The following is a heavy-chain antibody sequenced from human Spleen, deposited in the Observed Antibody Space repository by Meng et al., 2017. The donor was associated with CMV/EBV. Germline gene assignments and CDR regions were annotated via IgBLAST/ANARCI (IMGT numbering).Heavy chain of an antibody. V-gene: IGHV3-30*18. CDR2: ISYDGSNN. Sequence: CVASGFTFSTEDMHWVRQAPGKGLEWVALISYDGSNNYYADSVKGRFTISRDNSKNTVFLQMNSLRVEDTALYYCAKAETAYGSHFDYWGQGTLVTVSS. CDR3: AKAETAYGSHFDY. J-gene: IGHJ4*02. CDR1: GFTFSTED. D-gene: IGHD3-10*01.